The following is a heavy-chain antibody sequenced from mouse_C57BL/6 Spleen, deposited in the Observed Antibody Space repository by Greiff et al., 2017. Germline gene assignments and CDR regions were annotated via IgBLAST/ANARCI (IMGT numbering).Heavy chain of an antibody. Sequence: VQLQQSGAELVRPGASVKLSCKASGYTFTDSYIHWVKQRPGPGLEWIWRIHPGSGNTYYNEKFQGKATLTAEKSSSTADMQLSSLTSEDSAVYYCARGDYYCLLDYWGQGTTLTVSS. CDR2: IHPGSGNT. J-gene: IGHJ2*01. CDR3: ARGDYYCLLDY. D-gene: IGHD1-1*01. V-gene: IGHV1-76*01. CDR1: GYTFTDSY.